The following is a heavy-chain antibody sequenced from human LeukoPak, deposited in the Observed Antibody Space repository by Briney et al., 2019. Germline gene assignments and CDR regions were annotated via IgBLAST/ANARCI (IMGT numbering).Heavy chain of an antibody. J-gene: IGHJ4*02. V-gene: IGHV1-2*02. CDR3: AKSRIVGAHCLDY. CDR1: GYTFTGYY. Sequence: ASVKVSCKASGYTFTGYYIHWVRQAPGQGLEWMGWINPNSGGTNYAQKFQGRVTMTRDTSISTAYMELSRLRSDDTAVYYCAKSRIVGAHCLDYWGQGTLVTVSS. D-gene: IGHD1-26*01. CDR2: INPNSGGT.